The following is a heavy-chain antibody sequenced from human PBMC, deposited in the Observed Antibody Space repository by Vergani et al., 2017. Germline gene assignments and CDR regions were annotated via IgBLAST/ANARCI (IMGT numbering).Heavy chain of an antibody. D-gene: IGHD5-18*01. J-gene: IGHJ6*03. V-gene: IGHV4-34*01. CDR2: INHSGTT. CDR1: GGSFSGYY. CDR3: ESSYRAGLGYRDGYSDYYYYYMDV. Sequence: QVQLQQWGAGLLKPSETLSLTCAVYGGSFSGYYWSWIRQPPGKGLEWIWEINHSGTTNYNQSLNSLVTISVDTSKNQFSLKLSSVTAADTALYYCESSYRAGLGYRDGYSDYYYYYMDVWGKGTTVTVSS.